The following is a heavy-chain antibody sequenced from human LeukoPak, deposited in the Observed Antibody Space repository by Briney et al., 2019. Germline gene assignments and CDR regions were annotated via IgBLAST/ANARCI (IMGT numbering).Heavy chain of an antibody. CDR3: ARDFAGTTGSFPDYYYYMDV. D-gene: IGHD1-1*01. V-gene: IGHV4-61*02. Sequence: SETLSLTCTVPGGSISSGSYYWSWIRQPAGKGLEWIGRIYTSGSTNYNPSLKSRVTISVDPSKNQFSLKLSSVTAADTAVYYCARDFAGTTGSFPDYYYYMDVWGKGTTVTVSS. CDR2: IYTSGST. CDR1: GGSISSGSYY. J-gene: IGHJ6*03.